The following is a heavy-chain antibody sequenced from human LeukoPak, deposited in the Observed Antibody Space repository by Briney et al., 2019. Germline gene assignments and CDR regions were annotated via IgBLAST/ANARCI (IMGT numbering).Heavy chain of an antibody. CDR3: ARLKYCTNGVCYAGFDY. Sequence: ASVTVSCKASGYTFTSYAMHWVRQAPGQRLEWMGWINAGNGNTKYSQKFQGRVTITRDTSADTAYVELSSLRSEDTAVYYCARLKYCTNGVCYAGFDYWGQGALVTVSS. CDR1: GYTFTSYA. V-gene: IGHV1-3*01. CDR2: INAGNGNT. J-gene: IGHJ4*02. D-gene: IGHD2-8*01.